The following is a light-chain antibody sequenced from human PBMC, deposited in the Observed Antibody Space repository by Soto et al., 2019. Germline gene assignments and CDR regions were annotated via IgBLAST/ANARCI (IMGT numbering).Light chain of an antibody. J-gene: IGKJ1*01. V-gene: IGKV2-28*01. CDR3: MQALQTRT. CDR2: LGS. Sequence: DIVMTQSPLSLPVTPGEPASISCRSSQSLLXSNXXXYLDWYLQKPGQSPQLLIYLGSNRASGVPDRFXGXXXXXDXTLKISRVEAEDVGVYYCMQALQTRTFGQGTKVEIK. CDR1: QSLLXSNXXXY.